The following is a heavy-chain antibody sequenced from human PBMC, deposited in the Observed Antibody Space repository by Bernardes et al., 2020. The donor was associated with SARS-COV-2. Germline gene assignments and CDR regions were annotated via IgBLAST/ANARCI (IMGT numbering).Heavy chain of an antibody. Sequence: TLSLTCTVSGGSISSGDYYWSWIRQPPGKGLEWIGYIYYSGSTYYNPSLKSRVTISVDTSKNQFSLKLSSVTAADTAVYYCAREGREWGGYDRDYYYYGMDVWGQGTTVTVSS. V-gene: IGHV4-30-4*01. CDR2: IYYSGST. J-gene: IGHJ6*02. CDR1: GGSISSGDYY. D-gene: IGHD5-12*01. CDR3: AREGREWGGYDRDYYYYGMDV.